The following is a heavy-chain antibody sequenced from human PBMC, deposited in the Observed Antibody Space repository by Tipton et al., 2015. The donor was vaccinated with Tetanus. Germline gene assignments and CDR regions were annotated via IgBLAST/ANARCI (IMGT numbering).Heavy chain of an antibody. V-gene: IGHV4-4*02. D-gene: IGHD6-6*01. Sequence: GLVKPSGTLSLTCAVSGGSISSSNWWSWVRQPPGKGLEWIGEIYHSGSTNYNPSLKSRVTISVDKSKNQFSLKLSSVTAADTAVYYCARVAASTSSWSGGYYFDYWGQGTLVTVSS. CDR1: GGSISSSNW. CDR2: IYHSGST. CDR3: ARVAASTSSWSGGYYFDY. J-gene: IGHJ4*02.